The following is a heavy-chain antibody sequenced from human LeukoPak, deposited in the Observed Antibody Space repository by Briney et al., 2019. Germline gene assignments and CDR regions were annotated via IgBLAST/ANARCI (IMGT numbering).Heavy chain of an antibody. CDR2: IKQDGSEK. J-gene: IGHJ4*02. CDR1: GFTFSSYW. Sequence: GGSLRLSCAASGFTFSSYWMSGVRQAPGKGLEWVANIKQDGSEKYYVDSVKGRFTISRDNAKNSLYLQMNSLRAEDTAVYYCARVIVVPIVGPWSHFDYWGQGTLVTVSS. D-gene: IGHD1-26*01. CDR3: ARVIVVPIVGPWSHFDY. V-gene: IGHV3-7*04.